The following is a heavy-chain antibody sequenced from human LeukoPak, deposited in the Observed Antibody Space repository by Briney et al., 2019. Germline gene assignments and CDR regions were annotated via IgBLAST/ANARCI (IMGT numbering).Heavy chain of an antibody. J-gene: IGHJ4*02. CDR1: GYTFTGYY. V-gene: IGHV1-2*02. CDR2: INPNSGGT. CDR3: ARGKWDSSSWAYFDY. Sequence: ASVKVSCKASGYTFTGYYMHWVRQAPGQGLEWMGWINPNSGGTNYAQKFQGRVTMTRDTSISTAYMELSRLRSDDTAVYYCARGKWDSSSWAYFDYWGQGTLVTVSS. D-gene: IGHD6-13*01.